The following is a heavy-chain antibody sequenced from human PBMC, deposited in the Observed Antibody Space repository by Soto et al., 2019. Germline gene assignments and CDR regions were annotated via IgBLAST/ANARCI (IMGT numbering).Heavy chain of an antibody. V-gene: IGHV3-15*07. CDR1: GVTLTNVW. D-gene: IGHD5-18*01. Sequence: GSLRLSCAVPGVTLTNVWMNWVRQAPGKGPEWVGRVKSETDGGTTDYAAPVKGRFTISRDDSENTLYLQMDSLKTEDTASYYCSHGYYQYFESWGQGTLVTVSS. J-gene: IGHJ4*02. CDR2: VKSETDGGTT. CDR3: SHGYYQYFES.